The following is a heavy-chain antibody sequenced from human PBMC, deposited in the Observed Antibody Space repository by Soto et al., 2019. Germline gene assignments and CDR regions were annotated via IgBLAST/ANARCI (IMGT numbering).Heavy chain of an antibody. CDR2: IYYSGST. V-gene: IGHV4-59*01. Sequence: SETLSLTCTVSGGSISSYYWSWIRQPPGKGLEWIGYIYYSGSTNYNRSLKSRVTISVDTSKNQFSLKLSSVTGADTPVYYCARNLGTVSCTHKVAHYYYSYRIDVWGQGSTVTVSS. CDR3: ARNLGTVSCTHKVAHYYYSYRIDV. D-gene: IGHD2-21*01. CDR1: GGSISSYY. J-gene: IGHJ6*02.